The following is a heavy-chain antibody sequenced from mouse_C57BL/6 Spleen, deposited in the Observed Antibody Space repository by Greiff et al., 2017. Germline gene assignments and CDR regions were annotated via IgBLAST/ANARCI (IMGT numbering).Heavy chain of an antibody. J-gene: IGHJ3*01. CDR3: ATRNYDATSFAY. V-gene: IGHV1-55*01. CDR2: IYPGSGST. D-gene: IGHD2-1*01. CDR1: GYTFTSYW. Sequence: QVQLQQPGAELVKPGASVKMSCKASGYTFTSYWITWVKQRPGQGLEWIGDIYPGSGSTNYNEKFKSKATLTVDTSSSTAYMQLSSLTSEASAVYDCATRNYDATSFAYWGQGTLVTVSA.